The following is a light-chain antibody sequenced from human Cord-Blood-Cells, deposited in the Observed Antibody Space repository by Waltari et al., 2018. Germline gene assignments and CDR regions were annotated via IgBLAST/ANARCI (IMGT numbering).Light chain of an antibody. CDR3: GTWDSRLSAVV. CDR2: DNN. CDR1: SSNIGNNY. Sequence: QSVLTPPPSVSAAPGQKVTISCSGSSSNIGNNYVSWYQQLPGTAPKLLIYDNNKRPSGVPDLSSGSTSRTSATLGITVCQPVDEADYYCGTWDSRLSAVVFGGGTKLTGL. V-gene: IGLV1-51*01. J-gene: IGLJ2*01.